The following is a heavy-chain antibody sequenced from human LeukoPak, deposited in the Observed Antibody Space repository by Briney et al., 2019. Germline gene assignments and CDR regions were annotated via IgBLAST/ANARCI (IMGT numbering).Heavy chain of an antibody. CDR3: ATIAAGQYYYYMDV. CDR1: GYTFTGSY. V-gene: IGHV1-2*02. J-gene: IGHJ6*03. Sequence: ASVKVSCTASGYTFTGSYMHWVRRAPGPGLEWMGWINPNSGGTNYAQTFQGRVTMTRDTSISTAYMELSRLRSDDTGVYYCATIAAGQYYYYMDVWGKGTTVTVSS. D-gene: IGHD6-6*01. CDR2: INPNSGGT.